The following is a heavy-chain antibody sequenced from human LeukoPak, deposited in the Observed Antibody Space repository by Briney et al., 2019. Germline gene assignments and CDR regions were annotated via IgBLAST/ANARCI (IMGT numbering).Heavy chain of an antibody. V-gene: IGHV1-24*01. CDR2: FDPEDGET. CDR1: GYTLTELS. Sequence: ASVKVSCKVSGYTLTELSMHWVRQAPGKWLEWMGGFDPEDGETIYAQKFQGRVTMTEDTSTDTAYMELSSLRSEDTAVYYCATAPIVGAPMIYYWGQGTLVTVSS. D-gene: IGHD1-26*01. CDR3: ATAPIVGAPMIYY. J-gene: IGHJ4*02.